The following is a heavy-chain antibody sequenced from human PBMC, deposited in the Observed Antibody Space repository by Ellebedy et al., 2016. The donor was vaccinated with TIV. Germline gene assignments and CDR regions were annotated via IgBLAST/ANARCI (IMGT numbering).Heavy chain of an antibody. V-gene: IGHV5-10-1*01. D-gene: IGHD2-2*01. Sequence: PGGSLRLSCKGSGYSFTSYWISRVRQMPGKGLEWMGRIDPSDSYTNYSPSFQGNVTISADKSISTAYLQWSSLKASDTAVYYCARHQLLLTDKYWGQGTLVTVSS. CDR1: GYSFTSYW. J-gene: IGHJ4*02. CDR2: IDPSDSYT. CDR3: ARHQLLLTDKY.